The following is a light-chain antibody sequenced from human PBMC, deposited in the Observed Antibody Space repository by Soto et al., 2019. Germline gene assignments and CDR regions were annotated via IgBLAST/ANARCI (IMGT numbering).Light chain of an antibody. J-gene: IGLJ1*01. CDR1: SSDIGAYNY. CDR3: LSYTRTTVYV. Sequence: QSALTQPPSASGSPGQSVTISCTGTSSDIGAYNYVSWYQHHPGKAPKLVIYDVTKRPSGVPARFSGSKSGNTASLTVSGLQAEDEADYFCLSYTRTTVYVLGTGTKVTVL. CDR2: DVT. V-gene: IGLV2-8*01.